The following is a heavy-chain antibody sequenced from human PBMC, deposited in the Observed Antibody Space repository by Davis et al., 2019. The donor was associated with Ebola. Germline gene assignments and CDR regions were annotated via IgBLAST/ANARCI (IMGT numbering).Heavy chain of an antibody. CDR1: GFTFSSYA. J-gene: IGHJ4*02. D-gene: IGHD4-11*01. CDR2: ISGSGGST. Sequence: GESLKISCAASGFTFSSYAMSWVRQAPGKGLEWVSAISGSGGSTYYADSVKGRFTISRDNSKNTLYLQMNSLRAEDTAVYYCAKRSDYRSFDYWGQGTLVTVSS. V-gene: IGHV3-23*01. CDR3: AKRSDYRSFDY.